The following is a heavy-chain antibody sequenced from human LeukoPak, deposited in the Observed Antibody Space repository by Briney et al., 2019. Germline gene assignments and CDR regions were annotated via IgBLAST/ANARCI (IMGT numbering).Heavy chain of an antibody. D-gene: IGHD6-13*01. CDR3: ASRSPLAAAGVFQH. Sequence: EASVKVSYKASGGTFSSYAISWVRQAPGQGLEWMGGIIPIFGTANYAQKFQGRVTITADESTSTAYMELSSLRSDDTAVYYCASRSPLAAAGVFQHWGQGTLVTVSS. V-gene: IGHV1-69*13. J-gene: IGHJ1*01. CDR1: GGTFSSYA. CDR2: IIPIFGTA.